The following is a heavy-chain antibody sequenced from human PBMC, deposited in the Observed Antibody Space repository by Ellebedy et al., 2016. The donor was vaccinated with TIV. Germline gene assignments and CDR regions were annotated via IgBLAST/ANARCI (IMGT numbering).Heavy chain of an antibody. CDR1: DDSISSYY. D-gene: IGHD1-26*01. J-gene: IGHJ4*02. CDR3: ARHIVVPTPGFEY. CDR2: IYDTGTT. Sequence: SETLSLTCSVSDDSISSYYWSWIRQPPGKGLEWIGYIYDTGTTDYKPSLKRRVSISTDTSKNYFSLKLRSVTAADTAVYYCARHIVVPTPGFEYWGQGILVSVSS. V-gene: IGHV4-59*08.